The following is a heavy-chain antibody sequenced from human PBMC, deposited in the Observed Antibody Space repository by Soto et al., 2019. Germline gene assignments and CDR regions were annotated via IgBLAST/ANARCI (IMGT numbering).Heavy chain of an antibody. D-gene: IGHD6-25*01. CDR3: ARDQGVAAAGIAWCDH. Sequence: SEPVSLTCTVSGASMNSHHWTWIRQPAGKGLEWIGHIHSSGSTNYNPSLKSRVTMSVDTSKNQFSLRLMSLTAADTAVYYCARDQGVAAAGIAWCDHWGEGYILTLSS. J-gene: IGHJ5*02. CDR2: IHSSGST. V-gene: IGHV4-4*07. CDR1: GASMNSHH.